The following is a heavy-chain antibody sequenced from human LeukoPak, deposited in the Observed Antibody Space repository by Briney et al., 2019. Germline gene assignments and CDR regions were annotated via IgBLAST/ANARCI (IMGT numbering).Heavy chain of an antibody. CDR2: IKQDGSEK. V-gene: IGHV3-7*03. Sequence: GGSLRLSCAASGFTFSSYWMSWVRQAPGKGLEWVANIKQDGSEKYCVDSVKGRFTISRDNAKNSLYLQMNSLRAEDTAVYYCARDMSSGWYDYWGQGTLVTVSS. D-gene: IGHD6-19*01. CDR1: GFTFSSYW. J-gene: IGHJ4*02. CDR3: ARDMSSGWYDY.